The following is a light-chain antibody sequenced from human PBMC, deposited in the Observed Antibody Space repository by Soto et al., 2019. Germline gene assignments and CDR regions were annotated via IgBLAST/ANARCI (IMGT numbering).Light chain of an antibody. CDR1: SSDVGVYNY. CDR2: EVT. CDR3: SSYAGSNNLV. Sequence: QSALTQPPSASGSPGQSVTISCTGTSSDVGVYNYVSWYQQHSGKAPKLIIYEVTKRPSGVPDRFSGSKSGNTASLTVSGLHAEDEADYYCSSYAGSNNLVFGGGTKLTVL. V-gene: IGLV2-8*01. J-gene: IGLJ2*01.